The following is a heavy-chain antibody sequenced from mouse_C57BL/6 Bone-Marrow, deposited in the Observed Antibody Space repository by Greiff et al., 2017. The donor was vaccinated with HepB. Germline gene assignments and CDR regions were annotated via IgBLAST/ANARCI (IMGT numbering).Heavy chain of an antibody. Sequence: QVQLQQPGAELVKPGASVKMSCKASGYTFTSYWITWVKQRPGQGLEWIGDIYPGSGSTNYNEKFKSKATLTVDTSSSTAYMQRSSLTSEDSAVYYCARGSDYDKNFDYWGQGTTLTVSS. V-gene: IGHV1-55*01. CDR2: IYPGSGST. CDR3: ARGSDYDKNFDY. J-gene: IGHJ2*01. D-gene: IGHD2-4*01. CDR1: GYTFTSYW.